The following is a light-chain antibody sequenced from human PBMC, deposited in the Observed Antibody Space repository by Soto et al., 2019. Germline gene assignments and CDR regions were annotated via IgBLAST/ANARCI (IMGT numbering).Light chain of an antibody. CDR2: GNI. J-gene: IGLJ2*01. CDR1: SSNIGAGYD. V-gene: IGLV1-40*01. Sequence: QSVLTQPPSVSGAPGQRVTISCTGSSSNIGAGYDVHWYQQVPGTAPKLLIYGNINRPSGVPDRFSGSKSGTSASLAITGLQADDEADHYCQSYDSSLTVVFGGGTQLTVL. CDR3: QSYDSSLTVV.